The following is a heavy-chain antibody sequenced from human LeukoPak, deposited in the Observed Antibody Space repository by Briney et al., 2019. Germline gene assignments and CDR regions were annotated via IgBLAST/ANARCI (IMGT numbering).Heavy chain of an antibody. CDR1: GYTFTGYY. J-gene: IGHJ4*02. CDR3: ARDSRYSSNWYYAD. Sequence: ASVKVSCKASGYTFTGYYMHWVRQAPGQGLEWMGWINHNSGGTNYAQNLQGRVTMTRDTSISTAYMDLSGLRSDDTAMYYCARDSRYSSNWYYADWGQGTPVTVSS. CDR2: INHNSGGT. V-gene: IGHV1-2*02. D-gene: IGHD6-13*01.